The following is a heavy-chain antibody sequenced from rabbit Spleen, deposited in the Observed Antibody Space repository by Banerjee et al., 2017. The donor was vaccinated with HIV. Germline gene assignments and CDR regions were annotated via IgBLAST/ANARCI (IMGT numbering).Heavy chain of an antibody. CDR1: GFSFSSSDY. CDR2: IAGDSSGFT. CDR3: ARDTGSSISSYGMDL. Sequence: QSLEESGGDLVKPGASLTLTCTASGFSFSSSDYMCWVRQAPGKGLEWISCIAGDSSGFTYSATWAKGRFTCSKTSSTTVTLQMTSLTVADTATYFCARDTGSSISSYGMDLWGPGTLVTVS. J-gene: IGHJ6*01. D-gene: IGHD8-1*01. V-gene: IGHV1S40*01.